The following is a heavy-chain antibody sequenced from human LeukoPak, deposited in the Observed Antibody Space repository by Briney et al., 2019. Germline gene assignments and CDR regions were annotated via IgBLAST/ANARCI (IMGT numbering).Heavy chain of an antibody. CDR1: GFTFSSYA. CDR2: ISYDGSNK. CDR3: ARSLIFGYYFDY. D-gene: IGHD2-21*02. V-gene: IGHV3-30-3*01. Sequence: GRSLRPSCAASGFTFSSYAMHWVRQAPGKGLEWVAVISYDGSNKYYADSVKGRFTISRDNSKNTLYLQMNSLRAEDTAVYYCARSLIFGYYFDYWGQGTLVTVSS. J-gene: IGHJ4*02.